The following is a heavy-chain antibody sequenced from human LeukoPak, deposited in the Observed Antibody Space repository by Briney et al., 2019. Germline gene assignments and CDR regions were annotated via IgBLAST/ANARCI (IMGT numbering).Heavy chain of an antibody. CDR2: IYTSGST. D-gene: IGHD5-12*01. V-gene: IGHV4-59*10. Sequence: SETLSLTCAVYGGSFSGYYWSWIRQPAGKGLEWIGRIYTSGSTNYNPSLKSRVTISVDTSKNQFSLKLSSVTAADTAVYYCARASRYSGYDHNWFDPWGQGTLVTVSS. CDR1: GGSFSGYY. CDR3: ARASRYSGYDHNWFDP. J-gene: IGHJ5*02.